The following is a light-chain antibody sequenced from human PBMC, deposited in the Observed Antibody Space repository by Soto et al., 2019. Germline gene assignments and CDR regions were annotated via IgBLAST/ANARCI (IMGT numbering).Light chain of an antibody. CDR2: LGS. CDR1: QNLLHIDGYNY. CDR3: MQAVYTRT. V-gene: IGKV2-28*01. Sequence: EIVVTQSPLSLSVTPGEPASISCRSSQNLLHIDGYNYLDWYLQKPGQSPQLLIFLGSYRASGVPDRFSGSGSGTDFTLRISRVEAEDVGVYYCMQAVYTRTFGLGTKVEIK. J-gene: IGKJ1*01.